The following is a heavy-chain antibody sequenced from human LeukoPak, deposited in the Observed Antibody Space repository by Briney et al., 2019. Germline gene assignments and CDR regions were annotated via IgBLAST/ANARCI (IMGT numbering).Heavy chain of an antibody. Sequence: SETLSLTCTVSGGSISSSTYYWGWIRQPPGKGLEWIGSIYYSGSTYYNPSLKSRVTISVDTSKNQFSLKLSSVTAADTAVYYCAREGNWNYGWFDPWGQGTLVTVSS. CDR2: IYYSGST. V-gene: IGHV4-39*02. J-gene: IGHJ5*02. CDR1: GGSISSSTYY. D-gene: IGHD1-7*01. CDR3: AREGNWNYGWFDP.